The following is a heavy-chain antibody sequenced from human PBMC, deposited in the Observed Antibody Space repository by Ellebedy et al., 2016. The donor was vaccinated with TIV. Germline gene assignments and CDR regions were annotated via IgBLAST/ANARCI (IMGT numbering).Heavy chain of an antibody. CDR3: ARGPTTVTTNYDSYYYMDV. D-gene: IGHD4-17*01. CDR2: ISSTSSPS. CDR1: GFAFSSYS. Sequence: GESLKISCAASGFAFSSYSCNWVRQAPGKGLEWLSYISSTSSPSFYADSLKVRFTISRDNSKCSLYLRMISLRAEETAVYYCARGPTTVTTNYDSYYYMDVWGIGTTGTVSS. V-gene: IGHV3-48*04. J-gene: IGHJ6*03.